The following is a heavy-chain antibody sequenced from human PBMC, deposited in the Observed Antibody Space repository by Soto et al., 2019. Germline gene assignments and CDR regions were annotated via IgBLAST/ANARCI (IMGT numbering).Heavy chain of an antibody. V-gene: IGHV5-51*01. CDR3: ARLSGCSSTSCYTHMDV. CDR2: IYPGDSDT. J-gene: IGHJ6*02. Sequence: PGESLKISCKGSGYSFTSYWIGWVRQMPGKGLEWMGIIYPGDSDTRYSPSFQGQVTISADKSISTAYLQWSSLKASDTAIYYCARLSGCSSTSCYTHMDVWGQGTTVTVSS. CDR1: GYSFTSYW. D-gene: IGHD2-2*02.